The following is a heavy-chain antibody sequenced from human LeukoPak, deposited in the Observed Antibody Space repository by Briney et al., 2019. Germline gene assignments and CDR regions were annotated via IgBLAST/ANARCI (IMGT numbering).Heavy chain of an antibody. V-gene: IGHV3-13*01. Sequence: GGSLRLSCAASGFTLSNYAMHWVRQPAGEGLEWVSALGTAGDTFYPGSVKGRFTISRDNAKKSLFLQMNSLRAEDTAVYYCARQNTPHGNFDYWGQGTLVTVSS. CDR1: GFTLSNYA. D-gene: IGHD5-24*01. CDR2: LGTAGDT. J-gene: IGHJ4*02. CDR3: ARQNTPHGNFDY.